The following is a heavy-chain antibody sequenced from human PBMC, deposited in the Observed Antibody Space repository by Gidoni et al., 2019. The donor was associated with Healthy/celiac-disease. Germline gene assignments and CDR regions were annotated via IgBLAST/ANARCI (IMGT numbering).Heavy chain of an antibody. CDR1: GFTFSDYY. J-gene: IGHJ6*02. Sequence: QVQLVESGGGWVKPGGSRRRACAASGFTFSDYYMSWIRQAPGKGLEWVSYLCRSGSTIYYADSFKGRFTISRDNAKNSLYLQMNSLRAEDTAVYYCARDLLTVTTSPRVSYYYYGMDVWGQGTTVTVSS. V-gene: IGHV3-11*01. D-gene: IGHD4-4*01. CDR3: ARDLLTVTTSPRVSYYYYGMDV. CDR2: LCRSGSTI.